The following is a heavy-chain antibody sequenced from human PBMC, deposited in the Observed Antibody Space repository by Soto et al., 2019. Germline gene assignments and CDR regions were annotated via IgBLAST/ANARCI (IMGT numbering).Heavy chain of an antibody. J-gene: IGHJ6*02. CDR2: VYFTGST. Sequence: PSETLSLTCTVSGDSISRSSFYWGWIRQSPGKGLECIGIVYFTGSTYYNPSLKSRVTISVDRSKNQFSLKLSSVTAADTAVYYCARVPDVWGQGTTVTVSS. CDR1: GDSISRSSFY. CDR3: ARVPDV. V-gene: IGHV4-39*07.